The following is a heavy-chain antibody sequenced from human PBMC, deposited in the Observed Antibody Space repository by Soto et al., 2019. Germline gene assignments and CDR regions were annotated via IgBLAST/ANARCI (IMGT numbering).Heavy chain of an antibody. Sequence: QVQLVESGGGVVQPGRSLRLSCAASGFTFSSYGMHWVRQAPGKGLEWVAVIWYDGSNKYYADSVKGRFTISRDNSKNTLYLQMNSLRAEDTAVYYCARGIVRATPLGMDVWGQGTTVTVSS. J-gene: IGHJ6*02. CDR2: IWYDGSNK. V-gene: IGHV3-33*01. CDR3: ARGIVRATPLGMDV. D-gene: IGHD1-26*01. CDR1: GFTFSSYG.